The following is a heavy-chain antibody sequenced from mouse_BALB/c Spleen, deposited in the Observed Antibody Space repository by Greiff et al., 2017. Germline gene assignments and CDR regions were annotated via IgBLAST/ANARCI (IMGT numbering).Heavy chain of an antibody. V-gene: IGHV3-2*02. CDR1: GYSITSDYA. CDR3: ARHYRYDGYAMDY. J-gene: IGHJ4*01. Sequence: VQLKESGPGLVKPSQSLSLTCTVTGYSITSDYAWNWIRQFPGNKLEWMGYISYSGSTSYNPSLKSRISITRDTSKNQFFLQLNSVTTEDTATYYCARHYRYDGYAMDYWGQGTSVTVSS. D-gene: IGHD2-14*01. CDR2: ISYSGST.